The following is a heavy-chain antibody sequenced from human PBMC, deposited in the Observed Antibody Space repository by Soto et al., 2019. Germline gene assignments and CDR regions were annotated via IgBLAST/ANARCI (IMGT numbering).Heavy chain of an antibody. CDR2: VSGSGGST. J-gene: IGHJ1*01. CDR3: AKEGALLRFLDGGALQY. V-gene: IGHV3-23*01. D-gene: IGHD3-3*01. Sequence: EVQLLEFGGGLVQPGGYLRLSCAASGFTFSTYAMNWVRQAPGKGLEWVSSVSGSGGSTYYADSVKGRFTISRDNSKSTLYLQMNSLTADDTAVYYCAKEGALLRFLDGGALQYWWQCTLVTVSS. CDR1: GFTFSTYA.